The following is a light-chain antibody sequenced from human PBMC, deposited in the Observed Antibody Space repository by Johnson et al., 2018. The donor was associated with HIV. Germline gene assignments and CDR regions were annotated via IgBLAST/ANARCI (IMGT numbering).Light chain of an antibody. CDR3: GTWDTRLSGGHA. CDR2: DNN. CDR1: SCDIGNNY. Sequence: QSVLTQPPSVSAAPGQKVTISCSGSSCDIGNNYVSCHQQLPGTAPKLLIYDNNKRPSGIPDRISGSKSGTSATLGITGLQTGDEADDYCGTWDTRLSGGHAFGTGTKVTVL. J-gene: IGLJ1*01. V-gene: IGLV1-51*01.